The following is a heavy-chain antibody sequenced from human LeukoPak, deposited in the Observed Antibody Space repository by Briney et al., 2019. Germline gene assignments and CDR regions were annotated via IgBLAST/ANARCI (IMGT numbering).Heavy chain of an antibody. CDR1: GFTFSSYE. CDR2: ISSSGSTK. J-gene: IGHJ4*02. Sequence: GGSLRLSCAASGFTFSSYEMNWVRQAPGKGLEWVSYISSSGSTKYYADSVKGRFTISRDNAKNSLYLQMNSLRAEDTAVYYCARDGGYSYGKRGCFEKWGQGTLVTVSS. D-gene: IGHD5-18*01. V-gene: IGHV3-48*03. CDR3: ARDGGYSYGKRGCFEK.